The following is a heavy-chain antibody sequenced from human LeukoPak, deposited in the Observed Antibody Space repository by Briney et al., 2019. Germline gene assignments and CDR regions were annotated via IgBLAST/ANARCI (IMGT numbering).Heavy chain of an antibody. Sequence: PGGSLRLSCAASGFTFSSYSMNWVRQAPGKGLEWVSSISSSSSYIYYAASVKGRFTISRDNAKNSLYLQMNSLRAEDTAVYYCARDFSLARVYYYDSSGYGVNWFDPWGQGTLVTVSS. D-gene: IGHD3-22*01. CDR2: ISSSSSYI. CDR3: ARDFSLARVYYYDSSGYGVNWFDP. V-gene: IGHV3-21*01. J-gene: IGHJ5*02. CDR1: GFTFSSYS.